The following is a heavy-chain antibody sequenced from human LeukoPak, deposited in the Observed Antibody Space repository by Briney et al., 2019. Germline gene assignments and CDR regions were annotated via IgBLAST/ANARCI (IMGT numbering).Heavy chain of an antibody. V-gene: IGHV4-30-2*01. J-gene: IGHJ3*02. Sequence: KASETLSLTCAVSGGSISSGGYSWSWIRQPPGKGLEWIGYIYHSGGTYYNPSLKSRVTISVDRSKNQFSLKLSSVTAADTAVYYCARDGYGDYLDALDIWGQGTMVTVSS. CDR1: GGSISSGGYS. D-gene: IGHD4-17*01. CDR2: IYHSGGT. CDR3: ARDGYGDYLDALDI.